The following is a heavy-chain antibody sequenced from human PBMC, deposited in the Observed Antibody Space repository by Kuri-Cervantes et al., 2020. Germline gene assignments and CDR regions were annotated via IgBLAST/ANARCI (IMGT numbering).Heavy chain of an antibody. J-gene: IGHJ4*02. V-gene: IGHV3-30*03. D-gene: IGHD3-22*01. CDR3: ASETLYYYDSSGYHN. Sequence: GESLKISCAGSGFTFSDYDIHWVRQAPGKGLEWITLISNDGINHYFGNSVKGRFTISRDNSKNTLYLQMNSLRAEGTAVYYCASETLYYYDSSGYHNWGQGTLVTVSS. CDR2: ISNDGINH. CDR1: GFTFSDYD.